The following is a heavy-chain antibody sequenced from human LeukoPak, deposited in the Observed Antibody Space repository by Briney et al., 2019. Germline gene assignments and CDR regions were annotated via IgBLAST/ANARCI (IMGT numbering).Heavy chain of an antibody. CDR3: ARGYRWFGPTGGFDP. J-gene: IGHJ5*02. CDR2: IIPIFGTA. Sequence: SVKVSCKASGGTFSSYAISWVRQAPGQGLEWMGGIIPIFGTANYAQKFQGRVTITADESTSTAYMELSSLRSEDTAVYYCARGYRWFGPTGGFDPGGQGTLVTVSS. V-gene: IGHV1-69*13. D-gene: IGHD3-10*01. CDR1: GGTFSSYA.